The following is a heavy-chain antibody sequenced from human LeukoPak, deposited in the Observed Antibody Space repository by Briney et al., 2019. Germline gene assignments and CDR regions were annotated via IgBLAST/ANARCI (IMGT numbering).Heavy chain of an antibody. CDR2: IYPGDSDT. D-gene: IGHD3-10*01. J-gene: IGHJ5*02. Sequence: HGASLQISCKGSGYIFTSYWIGWVRQMPGKGLGWMGIIYPGDSDTRYSPSFQGQVTISADKSISTAYLQWSSLKASDTAMYYCARRGYYYGSGSDPWGQGTLVTVSS. V-gene: IGHV5-51*01. CDR3: ARRGYYYGSGSDP. CDR1: GYIFTSYW.